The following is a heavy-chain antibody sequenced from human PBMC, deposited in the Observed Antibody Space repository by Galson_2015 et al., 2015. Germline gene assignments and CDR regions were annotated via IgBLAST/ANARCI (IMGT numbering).Heavy chain of an antibody. V-gene: IGHV5-51*03. J-gene: IGHJ4*02. D-gene: IGHD3-22*01. CDR3: ARPNYYDSSGAHYYFDY. CDR1: GYSFTSYW. Sequence: QSGAEVKKPGESLKISCKGSGYSFTSYWIGWVRQMPGKGLKWMGIIYPGDSDTRYSPSFQGQVTISADKSISTAYLQWSSLKASDTAMYYCARPNYYDSSGAHYYFDYWGQGTLVTVSS. CDR2: IYPGDSDT.